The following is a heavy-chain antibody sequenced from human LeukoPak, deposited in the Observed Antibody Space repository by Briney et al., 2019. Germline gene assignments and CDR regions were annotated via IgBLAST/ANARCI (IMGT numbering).Heavy chain of an antibody. D-gene: IGHD1-26*01. CDR1: GYTFTSYD. CDR2: MNPNSGNT. J-gene: IGHJ6*03. CDR3: ARGGYSGSWLNYYYYYYMDV. V-gene: IGHV1-8*03. Sequence: ASVKVSCKASGYTFTSYDINWVRQATGQGLEWMGWMNPNSGNTGYAQKFQGRVTITRNTSISTAYMELSSLRSEDTAVYYCARGGYSGSWLNYYYYYYMDVWGKGTTVTVSS.